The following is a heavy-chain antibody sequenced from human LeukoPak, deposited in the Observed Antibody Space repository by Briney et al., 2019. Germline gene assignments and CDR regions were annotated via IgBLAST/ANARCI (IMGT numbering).Heavy chain of an antibody. Sequence: QTGGSLRLSCAASGFIFSTYGMSWVRQAPGKGLEWVSLITGSGGNSYYADSVKGRFTISRDNSKNTLYLQMNSLRADDTAVYYCTTTTPPITHPAGVWGSSIGTPDYWGQGTLVTVSS. V-gene: IGHV3-23*01. D-gene: IGHD3-16*01. CDR2: ITGSGGNS. CDR1: GFIFSTYG. CDR3: TTTTPPITHPAGVWGSSIGTPDY. J-gene: IGHJ4*02.